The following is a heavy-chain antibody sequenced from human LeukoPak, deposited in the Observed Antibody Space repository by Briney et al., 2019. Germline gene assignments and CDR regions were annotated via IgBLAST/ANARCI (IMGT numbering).Heavy chain of an antibody. CDR3: ARDSGSYSVYYYYGMDV. V-gene: IGHV3-23*01. CDR2: ISGSGGST. Sequence: QPGGSLRLSCAASGFTFSSYAMSWVRQAPGKGLEWVSAISGSGGSTYYADSVKGRFTISRDNSKNTLYLQMSSLRAEDTAVYYCARDSGSYSVYYYYGMDVWGQGTTVTVSS. D-gene: IGHD1-26*01. CDR1: GFTFSSYA. J-gene: IGHJ6*02.